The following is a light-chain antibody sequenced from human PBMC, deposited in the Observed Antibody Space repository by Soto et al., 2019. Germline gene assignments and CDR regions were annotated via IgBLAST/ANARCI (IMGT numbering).Light chain of an antibody. CDR2: DAS. CDR3: QQRSNWPPEIT. V-gene: IGKV3-11*01. Sequence: EIVLTQSPATLSLFPGERATLSCRASQSVSIYLAWYQQKPGQAPRLLIYDASNRATGIPARFSGSGSGTDFPLTISSLEPEDFAVYYCQQRSNWPPEITFGQGTRLEIK. CDR1: QSVSIY. J-gene: IGKJ5*01.